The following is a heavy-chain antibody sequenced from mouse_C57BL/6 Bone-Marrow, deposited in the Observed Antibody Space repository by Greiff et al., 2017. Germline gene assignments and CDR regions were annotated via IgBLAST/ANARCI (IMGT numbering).Heavy chain of an antibody. CDR2: IYPGSGST. CDR3: ARPSNWGGDY. V-gene: IGHV1-55*01. J-gene: IGHJ2*01. D-gene: IGHD4-1*01. Sequence: QVRLQQSGAELVKPGASVKMSCKASGYTFTSYWITWVKQRPGQGLEWIGDIYPGSGSTNYNEKLKSKATLTVDTSSSTAYMQLSSLTSEDSAVYYCARPSNWGGDYWGQGTTLTVSS. CDR1: GYTFTSYW.